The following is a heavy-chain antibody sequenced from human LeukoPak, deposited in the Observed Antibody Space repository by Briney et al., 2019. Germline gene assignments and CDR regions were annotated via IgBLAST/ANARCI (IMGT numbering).Heavy chain of an antibody. CDR1: GYSISSGYY. D-gene: IGHD2-15*01. CDR3: ARGSPRFDY. CDR2: IYYSGST. J-gene: IGHJ4*02. Sequence: PSETLSLTCTVSGYSISSGYYWGWIRQPPGKGLEWIGSIYYSGSTYYNPSLKSRVTISVDTSKNQFSLKLSSVTAADTAVYYCARGSPRFDYWGQGTLVTVSS. V-gene: IGHV4-38-2*02.